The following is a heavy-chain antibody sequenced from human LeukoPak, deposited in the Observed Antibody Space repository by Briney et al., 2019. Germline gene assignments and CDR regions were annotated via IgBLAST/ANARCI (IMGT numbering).Heavy chain of an antibody. D-gene: IGHD1-26*01. Sequence: SETLSLTCTVSGGSFSSYYWTWIRQPAGKGLEWIGRIYNSGTTNYSPSLESRVTMSLDTSKNRSSLSLSSVTAADTAVYYCARDRLGATGHWRIDVWGRGTLVTVSS. CDR1: GGSFSSYY. CDR3: ARDRLGATGHWRIDV. CDR2: IYNSGTT. J-gene: IGHJ2*01. V-gene: IGHV4-4*07.